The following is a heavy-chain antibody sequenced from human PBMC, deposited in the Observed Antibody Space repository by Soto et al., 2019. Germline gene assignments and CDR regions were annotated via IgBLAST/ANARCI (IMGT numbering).Heavy chain of an antibody. V-gene: IGHV3-9*01. D-gene: IGHD3-10*01. Sequence: EVQLVESGGGLVQPGRSLRLSCAASGFTFDDYAMHWVRQAPGKGLEWVSGITWNSVGIGYADSVKGRFTISRDNAMNSLYLQMNSLTTEVTALYYCAKGHCASGGDTFDFWGQGTLVTVSS. CDR2: ITWNSVGI. CDR3: AKGHCASGGDTFDF. J-gene: IGHJ4*02. CDR1: GFTFDDYA.